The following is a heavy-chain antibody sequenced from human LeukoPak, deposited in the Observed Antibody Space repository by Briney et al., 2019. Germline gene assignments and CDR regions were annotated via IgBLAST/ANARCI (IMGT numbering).Heavy chain of an antibody. Sequence: SETLSLTCAVYGGSFSGYYWNWIRQPPGKGLEWIGEINHSGSTNYNPSLKSRVTVSVDTSKNQFSLKLSSVTAADTAVYYCARNGAAAGARRQYYYYYYMDVWGKGTTVTVSS. D-gene: IGHD6-13*01. J-gene: IGHJ6*03. CDR1: GGSFSGYY. CDR3: ARNGAAAGARRQYYYYYYMDV. CDR2: INHSGST. V-gene: IGHV4-34*01.